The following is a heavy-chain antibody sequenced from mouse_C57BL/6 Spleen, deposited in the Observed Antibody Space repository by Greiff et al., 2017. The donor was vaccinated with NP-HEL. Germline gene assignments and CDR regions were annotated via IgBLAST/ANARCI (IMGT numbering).Heavy chain of an antibody. V-gene: IGHV1-26*01. Sequence: VQLQQSGPELVKPGASVKISCKASGYTFTDYYMNWVKQSHGKSLEWIGDINPNNGGTSYNQKFKGKATLTLAKSSSTAYMELRSLTSEDSAVYYCAISVSAYWFAYWGQGTLVTVSA. CDR1: GYTFTDYY. CDR2: INPNNGGT. J-gene: IGHJ3*01. D-gene: IGHD3-1*01. CDR3: AISVSAYWFAY.